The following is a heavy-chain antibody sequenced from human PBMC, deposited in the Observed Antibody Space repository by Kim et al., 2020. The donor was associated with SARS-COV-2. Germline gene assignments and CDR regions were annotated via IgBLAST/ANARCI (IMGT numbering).Heavy chain of an antibody. J-gene: IGHJ4*01. CDR3: CDYNGPGFYCCYSCDY. CDR1: GFTFSNYS. Sequence: GGSLRLSCAASGFTFSNYSMNWVRQPPGKGLEWVSSFTRDGSTNYDDSAKLRCPITRANSTNKLYLHLKSSPAADAAAYYYCDYNGPGFYCCYSCDY. V-gene: IGHV3-23*01. D-gene: IGHD3-10*01. CDR2: FTRDGST.